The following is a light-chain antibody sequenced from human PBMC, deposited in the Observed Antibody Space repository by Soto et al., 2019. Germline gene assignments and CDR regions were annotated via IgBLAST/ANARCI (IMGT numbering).Light chain of an antibody. CDR2: GAS. V-gene: IGKV3-20*01. CDR3: QQNGSSPPLT. J-gene: IGKJ4*01. Sequence: EIVLTQSPGTLSLSPGERATLSCRASQSVSSNYLAWYQQKPGQAPRLLIYGASSRATGIPDRFSGSGSGTDFTLTTSRLEPEDFVVYYCQQNGSSPPLTFGGGPRWRSN. CDR1: QSVSSNY.